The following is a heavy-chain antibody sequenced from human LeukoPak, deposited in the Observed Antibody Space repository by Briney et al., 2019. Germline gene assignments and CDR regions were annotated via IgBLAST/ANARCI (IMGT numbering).Heavy chain of an antibody. CDR1: GDSVSSNSAA. Sequence: SQTLSLTCAISGDSVSSNSAAWNWIRQSPSRGLEWLGRTYYGSKWYNDYAVSVKSRITINPDTSKNQFSLQLNSVTPEDTAVYYCARGKNPDDYSGYGRATMDVWGQGTTVTVSS. V-gene: IGHV6-1*01. CDR3: ARGKNPDDYSGYGRATMDV. J-gene: IGHJ6*02. D-gene: IGHD5-12*01. CDR2: TYYGSKWYN.